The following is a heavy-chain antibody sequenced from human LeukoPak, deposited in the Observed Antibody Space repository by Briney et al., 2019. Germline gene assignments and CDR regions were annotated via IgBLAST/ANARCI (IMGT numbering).Heavy chain of an antibody. CDR2: IYYSGST. CDR3: ARDPPSSGWYEGSYDY. V-gene: IGHV4-39*07. J-gene: IGHJ4*02. CDR1: GGSISSSSYY. D-gene: IGHD6-19*01. Sequence: SGTLSLTCTVSGGSISSSSYYWGWIRQPPGKGLEWIGSIYYSGSTYYNPSLKSRVTISVDTSKNQFSLKLSSVTAADTAVYYCARDPPSSGWYEGSYDYWGQGTLVTISS.